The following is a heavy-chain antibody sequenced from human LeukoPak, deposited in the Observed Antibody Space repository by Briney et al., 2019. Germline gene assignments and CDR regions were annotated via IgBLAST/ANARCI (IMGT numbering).Heavy chain of an antibody. CDR1: GFTFSTYA. J-gene: IGHJ4*02. V-gene: IGHV3-23*01. D-gene: IGHD6-19*01. CDR3: AKDGQWLVPTFDY. Sequence: PGGSLRLSCVVSGFTFSTYAMSWVRQAPGKGLEWVSGLSGSGGSTYYADSVKGRFTISRDNSKNTLYLQMNSLRAEDTAIYYCAKDGQWLVPTFDYWGQGNLVTVSS. CDR2: LSGSGGST.